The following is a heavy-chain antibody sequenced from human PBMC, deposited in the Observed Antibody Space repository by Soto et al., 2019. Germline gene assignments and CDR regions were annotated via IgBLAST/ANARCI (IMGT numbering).Heavy chain of an antibody. J-gene: IGHJ1*01. CDR1: GGTFSSYA. CDR3: AHLAYYYDSSGYYTGYFQH. V-gene: IGHV1-69*01. Sequence: QVQLVQSGAEVKKPGSSVKVSCKASGGTFSSYAISWVRQAPGQGLEWMGGIIPIFGTANYAQKFQGRVTITADESKSTAYLELSSLRSEDTAVYYCAHLAYYYDSSGYYTGYFQHWGQGTLVTVSS. D-gene: IGHD3-22*01. CDR2: IIPIFGTA.